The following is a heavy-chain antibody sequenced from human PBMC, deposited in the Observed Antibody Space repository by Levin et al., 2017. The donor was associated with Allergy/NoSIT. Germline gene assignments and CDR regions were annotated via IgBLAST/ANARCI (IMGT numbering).Heavy chain of an antibody. D-gene: IGHD5-18*01. CDR2: ISSDESNK. CDR1: GFTFSTYA. CDR3: ARVAMEGEVTYYFDY. J-gene: IGHJ4*02. Sequence: PGGSLRLSCAASGFTFSTYAMHWVRQAPGKGLEWVAVISSDESNKHYADSVKGRFSISRDNSKNTLYLHMNSLSTEDTAVYYCARVAMEGEVTYYFDYWGQGTLVTVSS. V-gene: IGHV3-30*04.